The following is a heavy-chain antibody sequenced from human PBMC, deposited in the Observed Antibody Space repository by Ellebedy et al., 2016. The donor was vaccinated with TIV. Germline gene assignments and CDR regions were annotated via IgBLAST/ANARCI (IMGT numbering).Heavy chain of an antibody. CDR2: LSGGGGIT. J-gene: IGHJ4*02. V-gene: IGHV3-23*01. D-gene: IGHD3-10*01. Sequence: GESLKISCVASGFTFSSYAMSRVRQPPGTGLQWVLTLSGGGGITYYTERVKGRFIISRDNSKNTLYLEMDNLRADDTAIYYCVMMNFGELPYFPYRWGQGTRVTVSS. CDR1: GFTFSSYA. CDR3: VMMNFGELPYFPYR.